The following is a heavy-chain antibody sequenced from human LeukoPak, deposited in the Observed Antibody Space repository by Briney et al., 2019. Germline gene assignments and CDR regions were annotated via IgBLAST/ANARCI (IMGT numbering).Heavy chain of an antibody. CDR3: ARGGGITGTTY. V-gene: IGHV1-8*02. Sequence: ASVKVSCKASGGTFSSYAISWLRQATGQGLEWMGWMNPNSGNTGYAQKFQGRVTMTRNTSISTAYMELSSLRSEDTAVYYCARGGGITGTTYWGQGTLVTVSS. J-gene: IGHJ4*02. CDR2: MNPNSGNT. D-gene: IGHD1-7*01. CDR1: GGTFSSYA.